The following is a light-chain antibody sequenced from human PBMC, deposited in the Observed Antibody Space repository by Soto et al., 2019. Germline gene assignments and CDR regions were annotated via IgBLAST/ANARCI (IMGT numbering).Light chain of an antibody. CDR2: DAS. J-gene: IGKJ3*01. CDR3: QQYGNLPLT. V-gene: IGKV1-33*01. CDR1: QDFSNF. Sequence: DIQMTQSPSSLSASVGDRVTITCQASQDFSNFLNWYQQKPGKAPKLLIYDASNLETGVPSRFSGSGSGTQFTFTISSLQPEDIATYYCQQYGNLPLTFGPGTKVDIK.